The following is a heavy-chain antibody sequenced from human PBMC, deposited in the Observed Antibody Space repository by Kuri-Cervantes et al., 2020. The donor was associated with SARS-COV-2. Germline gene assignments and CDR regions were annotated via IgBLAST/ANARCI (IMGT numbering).Heavy chain of an antibody. CDR1: GGTFSSYA. V-gene: IGHV1-8*03. CDR3: ARGEVPCDADY. Sequence: ASVKGSCKASGGTFSSYAISWVRQATGQVLEWMGWMNPNSGNTGYAQKFQGRVTITRNTSISTAYMELSSLRSEDTAVYYCARGEVPCDADYWGQGTLVTVSS. CDR2: MNPNSGNT. D-gene: IGHD2-2*01. J-gene: IGHJ4*02.